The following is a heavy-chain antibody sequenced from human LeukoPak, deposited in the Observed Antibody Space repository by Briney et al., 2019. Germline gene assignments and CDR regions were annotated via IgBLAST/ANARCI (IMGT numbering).Heavy chain of an antibody. V-gene: IGHV4-59*01. Sequence: SETLSLTCTVSGASIIGYYWSWIRQPPGKGLEWIGYIYSSGSTRYNPALRNRVTIPVDTSKYQFSLKLNSVTTADTAVYYCARSGYSSGWPDTWGQGTLVTVSS. CDR2: IYSSGST. D-gene: IGHD6-19*01. CDR3: ARSGYSSGWPDT. CDR1: GASIIGYY. J-gene: IGHJ5*02.